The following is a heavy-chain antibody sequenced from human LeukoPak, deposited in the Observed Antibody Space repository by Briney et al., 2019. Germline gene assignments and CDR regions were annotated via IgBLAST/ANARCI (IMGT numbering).Heavy chain of an antibody. D-gene: IGHD3-10*01. Sequence: PSETLSLTCTVSGGSISGYYWSWIRQPPGRGLEWIGFVYYSGSTKYNPSLKSRVIISVDTSKNQFSLKLTSVTAADTAVYYCARYGSGSYSDDHFQHWGQGTLVTVSS. CDR2: VYYSGST. CDR3: ARYGSGSYSDDHFQH. J-gene: IGHJ1*01. CDR1: GGSISGYY. V-gene: IGHV4-59*08.